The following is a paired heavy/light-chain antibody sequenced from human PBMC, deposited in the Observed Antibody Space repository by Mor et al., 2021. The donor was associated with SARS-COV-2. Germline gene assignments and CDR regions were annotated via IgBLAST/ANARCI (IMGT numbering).Light chain of an antibody. V-gene: IGKV4-1*01. Sequence: DIVMTQSPDSLAVSLGERATINCKSSQSVLYSSNNKNYLAWYQQKPGQPPKLLIYWASTRESGVPDRFSGSGSGTDFTLTINSLQAEDVAVYYCQQYYSTPQSFGQGTKLEIK. J-gene: IGKJ2*03. CDR1: QSVLYSSNNKNY. CDR2: WAS. CDR3: QQYYSTPQS.
Heavy chain of an antibody. D-gene: IGHD1-7*01. J-gene: IGHJ6*03. CDR2: ISYDGSNT. Sequence: QVRLVESGGGVVQPGRSLRLSCVASGFTFSSFAIYWVRQAPGKGLEWVAVISYDGSNTYYADSVKGRFTISRDNSKTTLYLRMNSLRVEDTAVYYCARGLELLGVGYYHMDVWGKGTTVIVSS. CDR1: GFTFSSFA. V-gene: IGHV3-30-3*01. CDR3: ARGLELLGVGYYHMDV.